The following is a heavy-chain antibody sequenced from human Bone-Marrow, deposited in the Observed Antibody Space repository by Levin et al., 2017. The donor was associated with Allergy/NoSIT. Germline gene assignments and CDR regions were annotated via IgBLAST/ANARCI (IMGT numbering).Heavy chain of an antibody. D-gene: IGHD3-10*01. Sequence: PGGSLRLSCAASGFTLSDAWMSWVRQAPGKGPEWVGRIKSISDGGTTDYAAPVKGRFSISRDDSESTLFLQMSSLKTEDTAVYYGTTDRTAYYHGSTLYYDYDSYCLGVWGKGTTVTVSS. CDR1: GFTLSDAW. CDR3: TTDRTAYYHGSTLYYDYDSYCLGV. V-gene: IGHV3-15*01. J-gene: IGHJ6*03. CDR2: IKSISDGGTT.